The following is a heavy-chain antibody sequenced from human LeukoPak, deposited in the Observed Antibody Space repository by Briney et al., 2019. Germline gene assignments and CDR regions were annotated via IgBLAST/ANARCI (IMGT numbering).Heavy chain of an antibody. Sequence: SETLSLTCTVSGGSIGSSSYYWGWIRQPPGKGLEWIGSIYYSGSTYYNPSLKSRVTMSVDTSKNQFSLKLSSVTAADTAVYYCARRSSGWYGTYYYYYMDVWGKGTTVTVSS. CDR1: GGSIGSSSYY. CDR2: IYYSGST. D-gene: IGHD6-19*01. V-gene: IGHV4-39*01. CDR3: ARRSSGWYGTYYYYYMDV. J-gene: IGHJ6*03.